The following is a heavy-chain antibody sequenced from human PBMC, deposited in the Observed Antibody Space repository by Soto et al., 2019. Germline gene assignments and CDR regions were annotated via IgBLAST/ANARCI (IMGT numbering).Heavy chain of an antibody. CDR1: AASFSRYY. Sequence: LSLTCTVSAASFSRYYLTWIRQTPGEGLEWIGYVYFNGNTNYNPSLKRRVSISIDTSKNQISLTLNSVTAADTAVYYCASVTFGGVVLAHWGQGTLVTVSS. CDR3: ASVTFGGVVLAH. CDR2: VYFNGNT. V-gene: IGHV4-59*01. J-gene: IGHJ4*02. D-gene: IGHD3-16*01.